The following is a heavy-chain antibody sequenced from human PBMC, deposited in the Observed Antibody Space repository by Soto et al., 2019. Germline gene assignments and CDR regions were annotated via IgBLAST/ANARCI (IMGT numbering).Heavy chain of an antibody. V-gene: IGHV3-66*01. CDR3: ARDTGPLPSYYFDY. J-gene: IGHJ4*02. Sequence: EVQLVESGGALVQPGGSLRLSCAASGFTVSSNSMNWVRQAPGKGLEWVSLIYSGGSTYYADSVKGRFTISRDTSKNTLYLQINSLRAEDTAVYYCARDTGPLPSYYFDYWGEGTLVTVSS. CDR2: IYSGGST. CDR1: GFTVSSNS.